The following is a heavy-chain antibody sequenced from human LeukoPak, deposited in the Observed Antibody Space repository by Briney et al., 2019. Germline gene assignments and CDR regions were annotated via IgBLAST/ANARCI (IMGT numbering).Heavy chain of an antibody. J-gene: IGHJ6*03. V-gene: IGHV3-49*04. Sequence: GGSLRLSCTASGFTFGDYAMSWVRQAPGKGLEWVGFIRSKAYGGTTEYAASVKGRFTISRDDSKSIAYLQMNSLKTEDTAVYYCTRGAAGRSSGWYAYYYYYYMDVWGKGTTVTISS. CDR1: GFTFGDYA. CDR2: IRSKAYGGTT. CDR3: TRGAAGRSSGWYAYYYYYYMDV. D-gene: IGHD6-19*01.